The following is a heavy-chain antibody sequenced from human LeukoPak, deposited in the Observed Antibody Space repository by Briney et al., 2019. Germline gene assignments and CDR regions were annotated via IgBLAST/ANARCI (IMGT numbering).Heavy chain of an antibody. V-gene: IGHV5-51*01. CDR1: GYSFTSYW. Sequence: GESLKISCKGSGYSFTSYWIGWVRQMAGKGLEWMGTIYPGDSDTRYSPSFQGQVTISADKSISTAYLQWSSLKASDTAMYYCATPALPTGYCTSTNCYIGRIWGQGTLVTVSS. D-gene: IGHD2-2*02. CDR3: ATPALPTGYCTSTNCYIGRI. CDR2: IYPGDSDT. J-gene: IGHJ4*02.